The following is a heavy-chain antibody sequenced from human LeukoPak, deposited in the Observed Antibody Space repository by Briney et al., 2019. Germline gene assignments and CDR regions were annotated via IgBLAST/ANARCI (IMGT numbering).Heavy chain of an antibody. D-gene: IGHD6-13*01. Sequence: GGSLRLSCAASGFTFNIFGMSWVRQAPGKGLEWVANIKQDGSEKYYVDSVKGRFTISRDNAKNSLYLQMNSLRAEDTAVYYCARDLSSSWYSPYYYYMDVWGKGTTVTVSS. CDR1: GFTFNIFG. CDR2: IKQDGSEK. V-gene: IGHV3-7*01. J-gene: IGHJ6*03. CDR3: ARDLSSSWYSPYYYYMDV.